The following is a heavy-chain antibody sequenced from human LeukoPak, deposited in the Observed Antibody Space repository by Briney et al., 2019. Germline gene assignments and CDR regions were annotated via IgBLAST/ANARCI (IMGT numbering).Heavy chain of an antibody. CDR3: ARRVGSYSSSWYASYYYYYMDV. J-gene: IGHJ6*03. Sequence: NASETLSLTCAVYGGSFSGYYWSWIRQPPGKGLEWIGEINHSGSTNYNPSLKSRVTISVDTSKNQFSLKLSSVTAADTAVYYCARRVGSYSSSWYASYYYYYMDVWGKGTTVTISS. D-gene: IGHD6-13*01. V-gene: IGHV4-34*01. CDR2: INHSGST. CDR1: GGSFSGYY.